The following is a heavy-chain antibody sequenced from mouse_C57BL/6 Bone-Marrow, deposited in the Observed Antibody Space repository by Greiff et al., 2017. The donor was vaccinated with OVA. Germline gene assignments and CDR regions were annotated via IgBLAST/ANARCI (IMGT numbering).Heavy chain of an antibody. CDR3: GSPLYYYGSSYGAMDY. Sequence: QVQLKESGAELASPGASVTLSCKASGYTFTDHIMNWVKKRPGQGLEWIGRIYPVSGETNYNQKFMGKATFSVDRSSSTVYMVLNSLTSEDPAVYYCGSPLYYYGSSYGAMDYWGQGTSVTVSS. CDR2: IYPVSGET. CDR1: GYTFTDHI. V-gene: IGHV1-11*01. D-gene: IGHD1-1*01. J-gene: IGHJ4*01.